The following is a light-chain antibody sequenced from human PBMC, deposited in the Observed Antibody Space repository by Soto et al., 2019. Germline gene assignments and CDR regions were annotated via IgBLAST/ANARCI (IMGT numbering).Light chain of an antibody. CDR1: QSVSSSY. V-gene: IGKV3-20*01. Sequence: EIVLTQSPGTLSLSPGERATLSCRASQSVSSSYLAWYQQKPGQAPRLLIYGASSRATGIPDRFSGSGSGTDFTLTISRLEPEDFAVYYCQQYGSSHPSYSSYTFGQGTKLEIK. CDR2: GAS. CDR3: QQYGSSHPSYSSYT. J-gene: IGKJ2*01.